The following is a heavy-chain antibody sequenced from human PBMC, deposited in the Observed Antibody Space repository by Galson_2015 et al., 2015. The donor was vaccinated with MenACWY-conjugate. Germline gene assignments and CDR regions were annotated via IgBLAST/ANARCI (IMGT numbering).Heavy chain of an antibody. V-gene: IGHV3-23*01. CDR2: ISGSDGST. CDR1: GFTFSAYG. J-gene: IGHJ4*02. D-gene: IGHD6-19*01. Sequence: SLRLSCAASGFTFSAYGMNWVRQAPGKGLEWVSGISGSDGSTSYADSVKGRFTISRDNSKNMLYFQMNALKAEDTAVYYCAKAGYSSGFLVGHSSDFWGQGTLVTVSS. CDR3: AKAGYSSGFLVGHSSDF.